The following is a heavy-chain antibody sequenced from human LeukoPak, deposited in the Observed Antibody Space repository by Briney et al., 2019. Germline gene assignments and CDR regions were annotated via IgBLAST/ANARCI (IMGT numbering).Heavy chain of an antibody. Sequence: GGSLRLSCAASGFTFSTYSMNWVRQAPGKGLEWVSSISSSSTYIYYADSVKGRFTISRDNAKSTLYLQMNSLRAEDTAVYYCARGGSGSGWSPYWGQGTLVTVSS. CDR1: GFTFSTYS. V-gene: IGHV3-21*01. CDR3: ARGGSGSGWSPY. J-gene: IGHJ4*02. D-gene: IGHD6-19*01. CDR2: ISSSSTYI.